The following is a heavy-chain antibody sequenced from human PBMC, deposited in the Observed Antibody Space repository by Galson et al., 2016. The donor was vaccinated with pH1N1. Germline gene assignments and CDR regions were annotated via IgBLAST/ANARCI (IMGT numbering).Heavy chain of an antibody. Sequence: SVKVSCKASGYTFTGYYIHWVRQAPGQGLEWMGRISPASGATNHAQKFQGRVTMTLDTSINTAYMELTTLRSDDTGVYYCARGLAAVAGNIPYYCGQETLVTVSS. J-gene: IGHJ4*02. CDR3: ARGLAAVAGNIPYY. CDR1: GYTFTGYY. CDR2: ISPASGAT. D-gene: IGHD6-19*01. V-gene: IGHV1-2*05.